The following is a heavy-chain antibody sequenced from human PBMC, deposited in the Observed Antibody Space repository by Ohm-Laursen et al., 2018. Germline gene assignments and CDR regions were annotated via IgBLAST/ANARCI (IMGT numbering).Heavy chain of an antibody. D-gene: IGHD4-11*01. CDR2: IWYDGSNK. V-gene: IGHV3-33*06. Sequence: SLRLSCAASGFTFSSYGMHWVRQAPGKGLEWVAVIWYDGSNKYYADSVKGRFTISRDNSKNTLYLQMNSLRPEDTAFYYCAKGNSNYALLGGGDYWGQGTLVTVPS. CDR3: AKGNSNYALLGGGDY. J-gene: IGHJ4*02. CDR1: GFTFSSYG.